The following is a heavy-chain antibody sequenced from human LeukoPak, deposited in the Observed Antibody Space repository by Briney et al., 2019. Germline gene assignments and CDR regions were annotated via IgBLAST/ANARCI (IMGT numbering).Heavy chain of an antibody. Sequence: SESLSLTCTVSLDSTTSNFWSWVRQPPGKGLEWIGEIHRSGSTNYNPSLQSRVTISIDRSKNQIALELSSVTAADTAVYYCAREIVGGFNPGAYWGQGTLVTVSS. J-gene: IGHJ4*02. CDR2: IHRSGST. V-gene: IGHV4-4*02. CDR3: AREIVGGFNPGAY. CDR1: LDSTTSNF. D-gene: IGHD1-14*01.